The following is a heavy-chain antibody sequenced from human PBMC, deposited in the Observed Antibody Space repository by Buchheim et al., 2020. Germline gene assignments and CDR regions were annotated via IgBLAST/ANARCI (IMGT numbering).Heavy chain of an antibody. CDR2: IYYSGST. CDR3: ARGSSAEYYDFWSGYLKDNYYYYGMDV. V-gene: IGHV4-59*01. CDR1: GGSISSYY. D-gene: IGHD3-3*01. Sequence: QVQLQESGPGLVKPSETLSLTCTVSGGSISSYYWSWIRQPPGKGLEWIGYIYYSGSTNYNPSLKSRVTISVDTSKNQFSLKLSSVTAADTAVYYCARGSSAEYYDFWSGYLKDNYYYYGMDVWGQGTT. J-gene: IGHJ6*02.